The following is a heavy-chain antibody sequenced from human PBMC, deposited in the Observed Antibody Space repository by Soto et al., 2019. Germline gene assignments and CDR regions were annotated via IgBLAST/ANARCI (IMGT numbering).Heavy chain of an antibody. CDR1: GG. V-gene: IGHV1-69*01. CDR3: AKRAYCGGDCFAFDV. J-gene: IGHJ3*01. D-gene: IGHD2-21*02. CDR2: FMPLFGTA. Sequence: QVQLVQSGAEVKKPGSSVRVSCKASGGINWVRQAPGHGLEWMGGFMPLFGTADYAQRFQGRVTITADELTTTSYMELRSLRSEDTAVYYCAKRAYCGGDCFAFDVXXXG.